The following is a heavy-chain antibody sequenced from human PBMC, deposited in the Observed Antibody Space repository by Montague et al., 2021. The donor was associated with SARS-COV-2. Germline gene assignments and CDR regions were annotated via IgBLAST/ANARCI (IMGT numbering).Heavy chain of an antibody. V-gene: IGHV3-48*04. Sequence: SLRLSCAASGFTFSSYSVNWVRQAPGKGLEWISYISSSTNIIYYADSVKGRFTISRDNARNSLYLQMNSLRVDDTAVYYCAKDLVLRAARPDALDVWGQGKVVTVS. CDR2: ISSSTNII. CDR1: GFTFSSYS. CDR3: AKDLVLRAARPDALDV. D-gene: IGHD6-6*01. J-gene: IGHJ3*01.